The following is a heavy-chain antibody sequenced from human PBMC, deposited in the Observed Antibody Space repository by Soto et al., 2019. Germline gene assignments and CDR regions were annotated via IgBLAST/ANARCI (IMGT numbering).Heavy chain of an antibody. J-gene: IGHJ6*04. D-gene: IGHD2-15*01. CDR2: ISAYNGNT. Sequence: GASVKVSGKASGYTFTSYGISWVRQAPGQGLEGRGWISAYNGNTNYAQKLQGRVTMTTNTSTSTAYMELRSLRSDDTAVYYCARVLXDGNSLFTYYSSTVMAVGGKGTTATVPS. V-gene: IGHV1-18*04. CDR3: ARVLXDGNSLFTYYSSTVMAV. CDR1: GYTFTSYG.